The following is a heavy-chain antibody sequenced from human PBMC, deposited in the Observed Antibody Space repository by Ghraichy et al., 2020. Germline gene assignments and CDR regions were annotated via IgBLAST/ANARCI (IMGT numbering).Heavy chain of an antibody. D-gene: IGHD4-17*01. CDR2: IYDSGST. Sequence: SETLSLTCTVSGGSISSYYWTWIRLPPGKGLEWIGYIYDSGSTNYNPSLKSRVTISVDTSKKQFSLKLTSLTAADTAVYFCARSRRVTTVTWIDYWGQRRLVTVS. CDR1: GGSISSYY. V-gene: IGHV4-59*01. CDR3: ARSRRVTTVTWIDY. J-gene: IGHJ4*02.